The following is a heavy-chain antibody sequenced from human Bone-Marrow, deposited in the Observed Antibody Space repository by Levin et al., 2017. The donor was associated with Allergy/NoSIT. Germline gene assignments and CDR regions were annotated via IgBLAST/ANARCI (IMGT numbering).Heavy chain of an antibody. D-gene: IGHD6-19*01. Sequence: LSLPCAASGFSFNDHSMNWVRQAPGKGLEWVGRTRNKANIYTTEYAASVKGRFTISRDDSRSSLFLQMNSLQTEDTAVYYCAREGDSSAYYIDFDYWGQGTLVTVSS. CDR2: TRNKANIYTT. CDR1: GFSFNDHS. J-gene: IGHJ4*02. CDR3: AREGDSSAYYIDFDY. V-gene: IGHV3-72*01.